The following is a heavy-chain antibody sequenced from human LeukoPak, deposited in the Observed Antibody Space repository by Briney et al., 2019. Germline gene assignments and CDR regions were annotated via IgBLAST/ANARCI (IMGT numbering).Heavy chain of an antibody. CDR2: ISSSGSTI. J-gene: IGHJ4*02. CDR1: GFTFSDYY. V-gene: IGHV3-11*01. D-gene: IGHD3-9*01. CDR3: ARDFRTLTGYYTFDY. Sequence: PGGSLRLSCAASGFTFSDYYMSWIRQAPGKGLEWVSYISSSGSTIYYADSVKGRFTISRDNAKNSLYLQMNSLRAEDTAVYYCARDFRTLTGYYTFDYWGQGTLVTVSS.